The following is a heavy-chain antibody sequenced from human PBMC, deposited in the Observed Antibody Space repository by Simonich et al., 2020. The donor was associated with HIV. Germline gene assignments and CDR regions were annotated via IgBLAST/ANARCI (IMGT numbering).Heavy chain of an antibody. CDR2: INHSGGN. CDR3: ARLRGDRYDY. CDR1: GGSFSGYY. D-gene: IGHD2-21*02. V-gene: IGHV4-34*01. Sequence: QVQLQQWGAGLLKPSETLSLTCAVYGGSFSGYYLSWIRQPPGKGLEWIWEINHSGGNTYNPSLKSRVTISLDTSKNQFSLKLNSVTAADTAIYYCARLRGDRYDYWGQGTLVTVSS. J-gene: IGHJ4*02.